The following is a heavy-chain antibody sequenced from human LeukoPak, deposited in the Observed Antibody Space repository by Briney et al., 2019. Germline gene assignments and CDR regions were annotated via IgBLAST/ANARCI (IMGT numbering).Heavy chain of an antibody. CDR1: GLPIADFA. V-gene: IGHV3-48*03. D-gene: IGHD6-13*01. CDR3: ARAATRSAAGHNWFDP. Sequence: PGGSLRLSCVASGLPIADFAMNWVRQAPGKGLEWVSYISSSGSTTYYADSVKGRFTISRDNAKNSLYLQMNSLRAEDTAVYYCARAATRSAAGHNWFDPWGQGTLVTVSS. J-gene: IGHJ5*02. CDR2: ISSSGSTT.